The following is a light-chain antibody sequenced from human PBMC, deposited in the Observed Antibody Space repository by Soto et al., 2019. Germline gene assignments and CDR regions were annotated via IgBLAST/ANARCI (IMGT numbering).Light chain of an antibody. V-gene: IGKV3D-7*01. Sequence: PGDRVTLSCRASQSVSSSYLTWYQQKPGQAPRLLIYGASTRATSIPARFSGSGSGTDFTPTISSLQPEDFAVYYCQQDYNFWTVGQGTKVDIK. CDR1: QSVSSSY. CDR3: QQDYNFWT. CDR2: GAS. J-gene: IGKJ1*01.